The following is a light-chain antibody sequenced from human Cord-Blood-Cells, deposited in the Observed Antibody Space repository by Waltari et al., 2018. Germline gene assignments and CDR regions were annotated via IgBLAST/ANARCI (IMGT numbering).Light chain of an antibody. V-gene: IGLV2-8*01. CDR3: SSYAGSNNVV. CDR2: EVS. CDR1: SSDVGGYNY. Sequence: QSVLTQPPSASGSPGQSVTISCTGTSSDVGGYNYVPCYQHHPATAPKPMIYEVSTRPSGVPDRFSGSKAGNTASLTVSGLQAEDEADYYCSSYAGSNNVVFGGGTKLTVL. J-gene: IGLJ2*01.